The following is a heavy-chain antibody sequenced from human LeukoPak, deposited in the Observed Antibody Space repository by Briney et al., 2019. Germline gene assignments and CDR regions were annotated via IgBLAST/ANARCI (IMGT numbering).Heavy chain of an antibody. CDR1: GDSVSSNSAA. D-gene: IGHD6-19*01. V-gene: IGHV6-1*01. Sequence: SQTLSLTCAISGDSVSSNSAAWSWIRQSPSGGLEWLGRTYYRSKWYNDYAASVKSRITINPDTSKNQFSLKLSSVTAADTAVYYCARDRRYSSGWYGPPNYFDYWGQGTLVTVSS. CDR3: ARDRRYSSGWYGPPNYFDY. J-gene: IGHJ4*02. CDR2: TYYRSKWYN.